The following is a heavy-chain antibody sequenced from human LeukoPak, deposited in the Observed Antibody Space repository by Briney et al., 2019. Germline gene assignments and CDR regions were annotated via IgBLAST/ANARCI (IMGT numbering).Heavy chain of an antibody. CDR1: GGSFSGYY. CDR2: ISVTGRI. D-gene: IGHD1-1*01. J-gene: IGHJ4*02. CDR3: AKLAKLGKAHYFDY. V-gene: IGHV4-59*12. Sequence: PSETLSLTCAVYGGSFSGYYWSWIRQPPGKGLDFIGYISVTGRINYNPSLKSRVTISADTSKNQFSLKVNSVTAADTALYYCAKLAKLGKAHYFDYWGQGTPVTVSS.